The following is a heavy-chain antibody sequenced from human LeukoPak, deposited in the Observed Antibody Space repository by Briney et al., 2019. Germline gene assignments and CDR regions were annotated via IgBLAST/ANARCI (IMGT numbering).Heavy chain of an antibody. CDR2: IYYSGST. D-gene: IGHD3/OR15-3a*01. CDR1: GGSISSYY. V-gene: IGHV4-59*08. CDR3: ARQTGSGLFILP. J-gene: IGHJ4*02. Sequence: SETLSLTCTVSGGSISSYYWSWIRQPPGKGLEWIGYIYYSGSTNYNASLKSQVSISIDTSKNQFSLKLTSVTAADTAVYYCARQTGSGLFILPGGQGTLVTVSS.